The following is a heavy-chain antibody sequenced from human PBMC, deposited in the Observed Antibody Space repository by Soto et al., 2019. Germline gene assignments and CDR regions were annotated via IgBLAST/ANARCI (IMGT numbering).Heavy chain of an antibody. CDR2: INAGNGNT. V-gene: IGHV1-3*01. J-gene: IGHJ4*01. CDR1: GYTFTSYA. D-gene: IGHD6-19*01. Sequence: GASVKVSCKASGYTFTSYAMHWVRQAPGQRLEWMGWINAGNGNTKYSQKFQGRVTITRDTSASTAYMELSSLRSEDTAVYYCARVSSGWYERYFDYWGQEPWSPSPQ. CDR3: ARVSSGWYERYFDY.